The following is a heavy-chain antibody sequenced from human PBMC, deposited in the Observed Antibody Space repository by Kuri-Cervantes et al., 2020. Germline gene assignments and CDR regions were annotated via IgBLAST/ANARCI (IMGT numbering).Heavy chain of an antibody. CDR3: ARQFYGSGPFDP. CDR2: INHSGST. J-gene: IGHJ5*02. D-gene: IGHD3-10*01. CDR1: GGSFSGYY. Sequence: GSLRLSCAVYGGSFSGYYWSWIRQPPGKGLEWIGEINHSGSTNYNPSLKSRVTISVDTSKNQFSLKLSSVTAADTAVYYCARQFYGSGPFDPWGQGTLVTVSS. V-gene: IGHV4-34*01.